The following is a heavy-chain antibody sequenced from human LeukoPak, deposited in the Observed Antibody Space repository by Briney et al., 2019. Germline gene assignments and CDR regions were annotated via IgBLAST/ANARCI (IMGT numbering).Heavy chain of an antibody. Sequence: GGSLTLSCAPSGLPFRSYSMNCVPHAPGEGVEWVSSISSSGSYIFYADPVRVRFPIYRENAKNTLYLQMNSLRPEDRAVYYCARDAIVGVVINHSFLESFDYWGQGTMVTVSS. CDR1: GLPFRSYS. CDR3: ARDAIVGVVINHSFLESFDY. D-gene: IGHD3-3*01. CDR2: ISSSGSYI. J-gene: IGHJ3*01. V-gene: IGHV3-21*01.